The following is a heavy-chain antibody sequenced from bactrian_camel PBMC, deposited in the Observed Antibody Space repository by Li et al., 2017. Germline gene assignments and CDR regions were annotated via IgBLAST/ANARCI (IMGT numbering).Heavy chain of an antibody. CDR3: AASRVIMTPAQALSTSSLFRF. CDR1: RYIFSSTC. D-gene: IGHD3*01. V-gene: IGHV3S54*01. J-gene: IGHJ4*01. CDR2: IDPSGRIT. Sequence: HVQLVESGGGSVQAGGSLTLSCASARYIFSSTCMGWFRQAPGKEREGVAAIDPSGRITYYSDSAKDRLTISRDNAKNTVDLQMNALKPEDTAMYYCAASRVIMTPAQALSTSSLFRFWGQGTQVTVS.